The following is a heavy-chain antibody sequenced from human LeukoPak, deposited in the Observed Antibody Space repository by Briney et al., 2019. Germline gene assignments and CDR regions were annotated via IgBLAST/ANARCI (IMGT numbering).Heavy chain of an antibody. D-gene: IGHD2-15*01. CDR2: INHSGST. J-gene: IGHJ4*02. V-gene: IGHV4-30-2*01. CDR3: ARYQVDSKVASSYYFDY. CDR1: GGSISSGGYS. Sequence: SQTLSLTCAVSGGSISSGGYSWSWIRQPPGKGLEWIGEINHSGSTNYNPSLKSRVTISVDTSKNQFSLKLSSVTAADTAVYYCARYQVDSKVASSYYFDYWGQGTLVTVSS.